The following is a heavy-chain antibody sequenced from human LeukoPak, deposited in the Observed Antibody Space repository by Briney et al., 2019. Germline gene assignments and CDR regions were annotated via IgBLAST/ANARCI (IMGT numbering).Heavy chain of an antibody. CDR1: GGSISSYY. CDR3: ARIAPILLYGMDV. Sequence: PSETLSLTCTVSGGSISSYYWSWIRQPAGKGLEWIGYIYYSGSTNYNPSLKSRVTISVDTSRNQFSLKLSSVTAADTAVYYCARIAPILLYGMDVWGQGTTVTVSS. J-gene: IGHJ6*02. V-gene: IGHV4-59*01. D-gene: IGHD3-3*02. CDR2: IYYSGST.